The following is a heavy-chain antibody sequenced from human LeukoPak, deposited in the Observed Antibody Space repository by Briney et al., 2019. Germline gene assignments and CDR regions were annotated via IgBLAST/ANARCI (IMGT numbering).Heavy chain of an antibody. CDR2: IWYDGSNK. CDR3: ARGTGYAVFDI. J-gene: IGHJ3*02. Sequence: PGRSLILSCAASGFTFSSYGMHWVRQAPGKGLEWVAVIWYDGSNKYYADSVKGRFTISRDNAKNTLYLQMNSLRAEDTAVYYCARGTGYAVFDIWGQGTMVTVSS. CDR1: GFTFSSYG. V-gene: IGHV3-33*01. D-gene: IGHD5-12*01.